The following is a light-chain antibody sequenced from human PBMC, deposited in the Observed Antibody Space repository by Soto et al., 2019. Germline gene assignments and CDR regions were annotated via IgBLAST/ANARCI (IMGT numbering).Light chain of an antibody. J-gene: IGKJ1*01. Sequence: EIEVTQSPATQSMSPLQTATLSCSASQSVSSNLAWYQQKPGQAPRLLIYGASPRATGIPPRFIGSGSATEFTLTISSLQSEDFAGYSCQQYNSWPRTFGQGAKVDLK. V-gene: IGKV3-15*01. CDR3: QQYNSWPRT. CDR1: QSVSSN. CDR2: GAS.